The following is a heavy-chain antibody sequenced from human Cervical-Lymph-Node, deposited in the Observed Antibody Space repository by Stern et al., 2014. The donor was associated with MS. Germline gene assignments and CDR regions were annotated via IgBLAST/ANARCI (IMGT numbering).Heavy chain of an antibody. CDR2: INGDGTST. V-gene: IGHV3-74*03. CDR1: GFAFSRYW. Sequence: EVQLVESGGGLVQPGGSLRLSCAASGFAFSRYWMHWVRQAPGKGLVWVSRINGDGTSTTYADSVKGRMTISKDNVKNMLYLQMDSLSAEDTAVYFCARASAPYGMDVWGPGTTVTVSS. CDR3: ARASAPYGMDV. D-gene: IGHD2-2*01. J-gene: IGHJ6*02.